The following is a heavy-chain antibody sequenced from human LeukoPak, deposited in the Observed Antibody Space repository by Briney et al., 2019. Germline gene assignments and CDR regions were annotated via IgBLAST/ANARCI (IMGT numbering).Heavy chain of an antibody. CDR3: ASGGSGSYFNWFDP. Sequence: SETLSLTCAVYGGSFSGYYWSWIRQPPGKGLEWIGEINNSGSTNYNPSLKSRVTISVDTSKNQFSLKLSSVTAADTAVYYCASGGSGSYFNWFDPWGQGTLVTVSS. V-gene: IGHV4-34*01. J-gene: IGHJ5*02. D-gene: IGHD3-10*01. CDR2: INNSGST. CDR1: GGSFSGYY.